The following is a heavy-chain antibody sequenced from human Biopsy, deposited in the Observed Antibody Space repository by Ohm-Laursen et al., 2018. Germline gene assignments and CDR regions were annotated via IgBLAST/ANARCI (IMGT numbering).Heavy chain of an antibody. CDR3: ATSWAADSCGNYFGMDV. V-gene: IGHV3-21*01. D-gene: IGHD5-18*01. Sequence: SLRLSCTASGVTLSGYKMNWVRPAPRKALAWVSSISGSITYIYYADSVKGRFTISRGNAKNSLSLQMNSLTADDTAVYYLATSWAADSCGNYFGMDVWGQGTLVTVSS. CDR1: GVTLSGYK. CDR2: ISGSITYI. J-gene: IGHJ6*02.